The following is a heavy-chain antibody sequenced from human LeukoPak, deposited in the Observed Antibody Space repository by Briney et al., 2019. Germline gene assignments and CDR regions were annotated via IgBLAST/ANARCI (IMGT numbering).Heavy chain of an antibody. Sequence: PSETLSLTCTVSGASINSHYWSWIRQPPGKGLEWIGYIYYSGSTNYNPSLKSRVTISVDTSKNQFSLKLSSVTAADTAVYYCAREPTTAAGSSYFDYWGQGTLVTVS. D-gene: IGHD6-13*01. CDR3: AREPTTAAGSSYFDY. CDR1: GASINSHY. J-gene: IGHJ4*02. CDR2: IYYSGST. V-gene: IGHV4-59*11.